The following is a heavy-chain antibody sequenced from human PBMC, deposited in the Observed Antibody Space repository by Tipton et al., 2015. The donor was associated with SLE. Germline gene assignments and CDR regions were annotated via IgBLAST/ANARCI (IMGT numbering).Heavy chain of an antibody. Sequence: SLRLSCVASGLTFNSPWMTWVRQAPGKGLEWVANIKQDGSEKYYVDSVKGRFTISRDNAKNSLYLQMNNLRAEDTAVYYCAREAAGGWFQHWGQGTLVTVSS. J-gene: IGHJ1*01. D-gene: IGHD6-13*01. CDR3: AREAAGGWFQH. CDR1: GLTFNSPW. V-gene: IGHV3-7*01. CDR2: IKQDGSEK.